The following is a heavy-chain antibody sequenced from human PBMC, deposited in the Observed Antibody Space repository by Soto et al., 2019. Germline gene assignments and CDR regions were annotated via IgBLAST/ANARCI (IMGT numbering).Heavy chain of an antibody. J-gene: IGHJ1*01. CDR3: TRGVTTDN. Sequence: LRLSCAASGFTFKTYGMSWVRQAPGKGLEWVSGISGSGVSTYYVDSVKGRFTISRDNSKNMLFLQMNSLRAEDTAVYYCTRGVTTDNWGQGTLVTVSS. CDR2: ISGSGVST. CDR1: GFTFKTYG. D-gene: IGHD2-21*02. V-gene: IGHV3-23*01.